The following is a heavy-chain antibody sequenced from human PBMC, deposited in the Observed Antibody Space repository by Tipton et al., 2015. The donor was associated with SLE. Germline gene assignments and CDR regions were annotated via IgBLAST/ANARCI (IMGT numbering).Heavy chain of an antibody. CDR3: ARVAGDHDAFDI. CDR1: GGSISGYY. D-gene: IGHD4-17*01. V-gene: IGHV4-59*01. CDR2: IYDSGST. Sequence: TLSLTCTVSGGSISGYYWNWIRQTPGKGLEWIGYIYDSGSTNYNSSLESRVTISVDTSRSQFSLTLSSVTAADTAVYYCARVAGDHDAFDIWGQGTMVTVSS. J-gene: IGHJ3*02.